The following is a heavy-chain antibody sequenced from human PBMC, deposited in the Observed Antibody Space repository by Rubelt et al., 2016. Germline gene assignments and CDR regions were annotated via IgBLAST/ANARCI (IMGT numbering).Heavy chain of an antibody. J-gene: IGHJ4*02. V-gene: IGHV1-18*01. CDR1: GYTFTSYG. CDR3: VRVGALAARKIYYFDY. D-gene: IGHD6-6*01. CDR2: ISAYNGNT. Sequence: QVQLVQSGAEVKKPGASVKVSCKASGYTFTSYGISWVRQAPGQGLEWMGWISAYNGNTNYAQKLQGRVTRTTDTSTSTAYMELRSRRSDDTAVYYCVRVGALAARKIYYFDYWGQGTLVTVSS.